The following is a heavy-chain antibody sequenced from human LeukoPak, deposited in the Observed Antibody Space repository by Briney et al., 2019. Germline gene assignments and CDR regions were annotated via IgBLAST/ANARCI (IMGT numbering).Heavy chain of an antibody. D-gene: IGHD1-7*01. CDR1: GFTFSSYW. V-gene: IGHV3-74*01. J-gene: IGHJ4*02. CDR3: ARVRGTIDY. Sequence: PGGSLRLSCAASGFTFSSYWMHWVRQAPGKGLVSVSRIDSDGAITRYADSVQGRFTISRDNAKNTVYLQMNNLRAEGTAVYYCARVRGTIDYWGQGTLVTVSS. CDR2: IDSDGAIT.